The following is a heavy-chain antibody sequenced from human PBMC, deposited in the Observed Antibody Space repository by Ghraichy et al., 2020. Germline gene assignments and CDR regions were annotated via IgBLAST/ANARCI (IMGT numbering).Heavy chain of an antibody. J-gene: IGHJ4*02. CDR2: VSGDGRTT. V-gene: IGHV3-23*01. D-gene: IGHD3-10*01. CDR1: GFTFSSYA. Sequence: LSLTCEASGFTFSSYAVSWVRQAPGKGLEWVSSVSGDGRTTYYADSAKGRFTISRDNSKNTLYLQMNSLRADDTAVYSCPKGWIFGQLLSYWGQGTLVTVSS. CDR3: PKGWIFGQLLSY.